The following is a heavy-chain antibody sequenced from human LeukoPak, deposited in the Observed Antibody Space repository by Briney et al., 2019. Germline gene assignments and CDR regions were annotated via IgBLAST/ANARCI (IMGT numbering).Heavy chain of an antibody. J-gene: IGHJ4*02. Sequence: GGSLRLSCAASGFTFSDYYMSWVRQAPGKGLEWVSAIGGSGFSTYYADSEKGRFTISRDNSKNTLYLQMNSLRAEDTAVYYCEPHFYDGSGYYYYDYWGQGTLVTVSS. CDR1: GFTFSDYY. CDR2: IGGSGFST. D-gene: IGHD3-22*01. CDR3: EPHFYDGSGYYYYDY. V-gene: IGHV3-23*01.